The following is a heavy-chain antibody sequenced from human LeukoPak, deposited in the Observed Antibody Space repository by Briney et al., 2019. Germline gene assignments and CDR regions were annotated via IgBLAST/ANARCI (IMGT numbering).Heavy chain of an antibody. Sequence: PGGSLRLSCAASGFTFSSYWMSWVRQAPGKGLEWVANIKQVGSEKYYVDSVKGRFTISRDNAKNSLYLQMNSLRDEDTAVYYCARAPYYDFWSGYHLYHDYWGQGTLVTVSS. CDR1: GFTFSSYW. J-gene: IGHJ4*02. CDR2: IKQVGSEK. V-gene: IGHV3-7*01. CDR3: ARAPYYDFWSGYHLYHDY. D-gene: IGHD3-3*01.